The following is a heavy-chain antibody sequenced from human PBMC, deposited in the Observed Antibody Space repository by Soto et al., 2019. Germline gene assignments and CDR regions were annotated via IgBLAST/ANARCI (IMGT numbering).Heavy chain of an antibody. CDR3: AREGMGYCSSTSCYGFRPPFDP. Sequence: GASVKVSCEVSGYTLTDLSIHWVRQAPGKELEWMGNFDPEDGEPIYAQKFHGRVTMTEDTSTDTAYMELSSLRSEDTAVYYCAREGMGYCSSTSCYGFRPPFDPWGQGTLVTVSS. D-gene: IGHD2-2*01. CDR2: FDPEDGEP. V-gene: IGHV1-24*01. CDR1: GYTLTDLS. J-gene: IGHJ5*02.